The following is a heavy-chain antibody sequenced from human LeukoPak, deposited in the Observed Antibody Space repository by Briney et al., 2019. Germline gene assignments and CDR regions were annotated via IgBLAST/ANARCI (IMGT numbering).Heavy chain of an antibody. J-gene: IGHJ4*02. Sequence: GASVKVSCKASGGTFSSYAISWVRQAPGQGLEWMGRIIPILGIANYAQKFQGRVTITADKSTSTAYMELSSLRSEDTAVYYCARGPRLSTSTLYYYDSSGYYTPFDYWGQGTLVTVSS. CDR2: IIPILGIA. D-gene: IGHD3-22*01. CDR1: GGTFSSYA. V-gene: IGHV1-69*04. CDR3: ARGPRLSTSTLYYYDSSGYYTPFDY.